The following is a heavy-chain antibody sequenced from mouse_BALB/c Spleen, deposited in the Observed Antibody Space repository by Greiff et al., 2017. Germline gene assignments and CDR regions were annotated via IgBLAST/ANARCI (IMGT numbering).Heavy chain of an antibody. Sequence: EVKVVESGGGLVQPGGSRKLSCAASGFTFSSFGMHWVRQAPEKGLEWVAYISSGSSTIYYADTVKGRFTISRDNPKNTLFLQMTSLRSEDTAMYYCARGTARATAMDYWGQGTSVTVSS. CDR2: ISSGSSTI. V-gene: IGHV5-17*02. D-gene: IGHD3-2*01. J-gene: IGHJ4*01. CDR1: GFTFSSFG. CDR3: ARGTARATAMDY.